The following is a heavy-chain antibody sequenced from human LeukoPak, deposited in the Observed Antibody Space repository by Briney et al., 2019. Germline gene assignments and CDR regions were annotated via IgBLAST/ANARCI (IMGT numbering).Heavy chain of an antibody. CDR1: GFTFSSYG. Sequence: PGGSLRLSCAASGFTFSSYGMHWVRQAPGKGLEWVAFIRYDGSNKYYADSVKGRLTISRDNSKNTLYLQMNSLRAEDTAVYYCAKDGVTGYSSSWYRGNWFDPWGQGTLVTVSS. J-gene: IGHJ5*02. CDR2: IRYDGSNK. CDR3: AKDGVTGYSSSWYRGNWFDP. D-gene: IGHD6-13*01. V-gene: IGHV3-30*02.